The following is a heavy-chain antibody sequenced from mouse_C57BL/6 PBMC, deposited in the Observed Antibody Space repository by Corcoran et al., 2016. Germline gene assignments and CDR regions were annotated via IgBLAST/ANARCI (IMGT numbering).Heavy chain of an antibody. CDR3: ARSWYDGYWDFDV. D-gene: IGHD2-3*01. V-gene: IGHV1-26*01. CDR1: GYTFTDYY. Sequence: EVQLQQSGPELVKPGASVKISCKASGYTFTDYYMNWVKQSHGKSLEWIGDINPNNGGTSYNQKFKGKATLTVDKSSSTAYMELRSLTSEDSAVYYCARSWYDGYWDFDVWGTGTTVTVSS. CDR2: INPNNGGT. J-gene: IGHJ1*03.